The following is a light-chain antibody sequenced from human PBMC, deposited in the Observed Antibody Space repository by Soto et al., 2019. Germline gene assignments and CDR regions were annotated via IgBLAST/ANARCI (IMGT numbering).Light chain of an antibody. CDR2: AAS. CDR1: QGIRND. Sequence: VQVTQSPSSLSTSIGDRVTITCRASQGIRNDLGWYQQKPGKAPKLLIYAASSLQSGVPSRFSGSGSGTEFTLTISSLQPDDFATYYCQQYNSYSPTFGQGTKVDIK. CDR3: QQYNSYSPT. V-gene: IGKV1-17*01. J-gene: IGKJ1*01.